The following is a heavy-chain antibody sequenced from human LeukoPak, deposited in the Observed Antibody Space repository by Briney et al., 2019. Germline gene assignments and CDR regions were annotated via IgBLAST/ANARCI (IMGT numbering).Heavy chain of an antibody. D-gene: IGHD3-10*01. CDR2: ISSSSSYI. CDR3: AREVWVYYGSGSPDAFDI. V-gene: IGHV3-21*01. Sequence: PGGSLRLSCAASGFTFSSYAMSWVRQAPGKGLEWVSAISSSSSYIYYADSVKGRFTISRDNAKNSLYLQMNSLRAEDTAVYYCAREVWVYYGSGSPDAFDIWGQGTMVTVSS. CDR1: GFTFSSYA. J-gene: IGHJ3*02.